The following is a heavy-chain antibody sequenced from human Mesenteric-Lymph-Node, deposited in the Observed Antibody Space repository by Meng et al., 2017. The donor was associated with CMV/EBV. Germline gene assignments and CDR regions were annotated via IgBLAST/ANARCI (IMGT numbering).Heavy chain of an antibody. CDR3: ARHQRWLKSEGGFNY. Sequence: QVQLQRGAVGLLRLRGTLALPCAVYCGSFSGYYWSWIRHPPGKGLEWIGEINHSGSTNYNPSLKSRVTISVDTSKNQFSLKLSSVTAADTAVYYCARHQRWLKSEGGFNYWGQGTLVTVSS. CDR2: INHSGST. J-gene: IGHJ4*02. D-gene: IGHD4-23*01. CDR1: CGSFSGYY. V-gene: IGHV4-34*01.